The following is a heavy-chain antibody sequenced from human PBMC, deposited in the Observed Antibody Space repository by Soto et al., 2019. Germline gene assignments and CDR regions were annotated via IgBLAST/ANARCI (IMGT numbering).Heavy chain of an antibody. CDR3: ARHDTTGGWFDELDL. Sequence: GESLKSSCKASAFRPTSHWIRWVSQMPGKGLEWMGRIYPIDSQTRHNPSFEGHVVMSVEKSINISYLQWSALEASDTALYFCARHDTTGGWFDELDLWGQGTLVTGSA. D-gene: IGHD1-1*01. CDR1: AFRPTSHW. CDR2: IYPIDSQT. J-gene: IGHJ5*02. V-gene: IGHV5-10-1*01.